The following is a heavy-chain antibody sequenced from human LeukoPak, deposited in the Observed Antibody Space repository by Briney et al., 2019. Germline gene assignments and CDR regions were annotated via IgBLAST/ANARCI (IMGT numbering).Heavy chain of an antibody. CDR1: GGSFSGYY. CDR3: ARGVDGDYVDY. Sequence: SSETLSLTCAVYGGSFSGYYWSWIRQPPGKGLEWIGEINHSGSTNYNPSLKSRVTISVDTSKNQFSLKLSSVTAADTAVYYCARGVDGDYVDYWGQGTLVTVSS. D-gene: IGHD4-17*01. V-gene: IGHV4-34*01. J-gene: IGHJ4*02. CDR2: INHSGST.